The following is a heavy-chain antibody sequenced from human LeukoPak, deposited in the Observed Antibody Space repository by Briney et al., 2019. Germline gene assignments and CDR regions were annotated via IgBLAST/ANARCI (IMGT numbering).Heavy chain of an antibody. CDR1: GFTFNIYA. V-gene: IGHV3-30*04. CDR2: LAYDGTNQ. J-gene: IGHJ6*03. CDR3: ARVGSYSYYYMDV. D-gene: IGHD3-10*01. Sequence: PGGSLRLSCVTSGFTFNIYAMHWVRHAPGKGLEWVALLAYDGTNQYYADSVKGRFTISRDNSKNTVDLQMNSLRPEDAAVYYCARVGSYSYYYMDVWGKGTTVTVSS.